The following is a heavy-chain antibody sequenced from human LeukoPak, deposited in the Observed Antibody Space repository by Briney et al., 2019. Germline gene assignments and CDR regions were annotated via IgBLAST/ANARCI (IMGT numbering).Heavy chain of an antibody. J-gene: IGHJ4*02. D-gene: IGHD5-18*01. Sequence: SETLSLTCTVSGGSISSYYWSWIRQPPGKGLEWIGYIYYSGSTNYNPSLKSRVTISVDTSKNQFSLKLSSVTAADMAVYYCARRGYSYGTLGYFDYWGQGTLVTVSS. CDR3: ARRGYSYGTLGYFDY. CDR2: IYYSGST. V-gene: IGHV4-59*08. CDR1: GGSISSYY.